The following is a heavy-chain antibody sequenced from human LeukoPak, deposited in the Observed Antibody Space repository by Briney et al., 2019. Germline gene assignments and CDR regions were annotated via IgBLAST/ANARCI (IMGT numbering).Heavy chain of an antibody. J-gene: IGHJ3*02. CDR1: GGSISSYY. V-gene: IGHV4-59*12. CDR3: ARVASRGAFDI. CDR2: IYYSGST. D-gene: IGHD3-10*01. Sequence: SETLSLTRTVSGGSISSYYWSWIRQPPGKGLEWIGYIYYSGSTNYNPSLKSRVTISVDTSKNQFSLKLSSVTAADTAVYYCARVASRGAFDIWGQGTMVTVSS.